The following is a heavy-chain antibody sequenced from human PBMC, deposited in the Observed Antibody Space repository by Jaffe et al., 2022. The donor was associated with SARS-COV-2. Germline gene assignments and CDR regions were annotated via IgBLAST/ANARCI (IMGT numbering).Heavy chain of an antibody. J-gene: IGHJ4*02. CDR1: GFTFSSYG. CDR3: ARGGSIVATIEYYFDY. CDR2: IWYDGSNK. D-gene: IGHD5-12*01. V-gene: IGHV3-33*01. Sequence: QVQLVESGGGVVQPGRSLRLSCAASGFTFSSYGMHWVRQAPGKGLEWVAVIWYDGSNKYYADSVKGRFTISRDNSKNTLYLQMNSLRAEDTAVYYCARGGSIVATIEYYFDYWGQGTLVTVSS.